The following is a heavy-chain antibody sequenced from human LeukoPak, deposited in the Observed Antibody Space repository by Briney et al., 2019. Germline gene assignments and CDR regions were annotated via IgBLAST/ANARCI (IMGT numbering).Heavy chain of an antibody. CDR2: INHSGST. D-gene: IGHD3-10*01. V-gene: IGHV4-34*01. Sequence: SETLSLTCAVYGGSFSGYYWSWIRQPPGEGLEWIGEINHSGSTNYNPSLKSRVTISVDTSKNQFSLKLSSVTAADTAVYYCARGRKGILNWFDPWGQGTLVTVSS. CDR1: GGSFSGYY. J-gene: IGHJ5*02. CDR3: ARGRKGILNWFDP.